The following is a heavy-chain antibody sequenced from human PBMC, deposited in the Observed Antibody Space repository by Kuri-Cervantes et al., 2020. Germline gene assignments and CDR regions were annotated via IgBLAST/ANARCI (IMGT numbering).Heavy chain of an antibody. V-gene: IGHV4-34*01. D-gene: IGHD2-21*02. Sequence: SETLSLTCAVYGGSFSGYYWSRIRQPPGKGLEWIGDINHSGSTNYNPSLKSRVTISVDTSKNQFSLKLSSVTAADTAVYYCARAPFMTNWFDPWGQGTLVTVSS. CDR3: ARAPFMTNWFDP. CDR2: INHSGST. CDR1: GGSFSGYY. J-gene: IGHJ5*02.